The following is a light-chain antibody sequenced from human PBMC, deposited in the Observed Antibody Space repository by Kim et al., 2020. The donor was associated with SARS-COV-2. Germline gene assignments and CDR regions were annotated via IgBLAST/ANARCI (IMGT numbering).Light chain of an antibody. CDR1: VLAKKF. CDR2: KDS. V-gene: IGLV3-27*01. CDR3: YSAADNNLRV. Sequence: SYELTQPSSVSVSPGQTARITCSGDVLAKKFARWFQQKPGQAPVLVIYKDSERPSGIPERFSGSSSGTTVTLTISGAQFEDEADYYCYSAADNNLRVFGTGTKVTVL. J-gene: IGLJ1*01.